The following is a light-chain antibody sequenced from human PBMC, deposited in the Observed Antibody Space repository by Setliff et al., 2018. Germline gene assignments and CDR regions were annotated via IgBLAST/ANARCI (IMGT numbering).Light chain of an antibody. CDR1: SSDVGGYNR. CDR2: EVT. J-gene: IGLJ1*01. Sequence: QSALAQSPSASGSPGQSVTISCTGTSSDVGGYNRVSWYQQYPGKAPKVMIYEVTKRPSGVPDHFSGSKSGNTASLTVSGLQAEDEGDYYCGSYAGYNNFYVFGTGTKVTVL. CDR3: GSYAGYNNFYV. V-gene: IGLV2-8*01.